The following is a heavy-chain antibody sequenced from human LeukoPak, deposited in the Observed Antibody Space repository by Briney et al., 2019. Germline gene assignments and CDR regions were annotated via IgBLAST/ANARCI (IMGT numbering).Heavy chain of an antibody. CDR3: ARGLDRSKTGY. CDR2: ISDNEGI. CDR1: SESFSGGS. J-gene: IGHJ4*02. Sequence: PSETLSLTCSVYSESFSGGSWSWIRQPPGKGLDWIGEISDNEGIKYSPSLKSRVTISVDTSKNQFSLKLTSVTAADTAVYYCARGLDRSKTGYWGQGSLVTVSS. V-gene: IGHV4-34*01. D-gene: IGHD3-22*01.